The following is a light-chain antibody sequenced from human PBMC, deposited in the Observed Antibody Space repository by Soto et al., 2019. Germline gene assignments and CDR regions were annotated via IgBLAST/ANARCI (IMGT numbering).Light chain of an antibody. CDR1: QSVSSGY. V-gene: IGKV3-20*01. Sequence: EFVLTQSPGTLSLSPGERATLSCRAIQSVSSGYLAWYQQKPGQAPRLLIYGASTRATGIPDRFSGSGSGTDFTLTISRLEPEDFAVYYCQQYSSSPSITFGQGTRLEIK. CDR3: QQYSSSPSIT. J-gene: IGKJ5*01. CDR2: GAS.